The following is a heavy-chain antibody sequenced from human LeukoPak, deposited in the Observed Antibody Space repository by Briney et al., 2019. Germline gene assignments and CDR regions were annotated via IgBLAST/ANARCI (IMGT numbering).Heavy chain of an antibody. CDR1: GFTFSSYG. CDR2: ITSSGGAI. CDR3: ARPPSITNPYYGMDV. Sequence: QPGGSLRLSCAASGFTFSSYGMNWVRQAPGKGLEWVSYITSSGGAIYYTDSVKGRLTISRDNAKNSLYLQMNSLRAEDTAVYYCARPPSITNPYYGMDVWGQGTTVTVSS. V-gene: IGHV3-48*03. D-gene: IGHD3-3*01. J-gene: IGHJ6*02.